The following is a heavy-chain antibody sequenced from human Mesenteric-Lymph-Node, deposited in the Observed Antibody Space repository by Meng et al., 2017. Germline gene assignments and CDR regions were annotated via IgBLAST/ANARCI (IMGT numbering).Heavy chain of an antibody. V-gene: IGHV3-20*04. J-gene: IGHJ3*02. CDR2: INWNGGST. CDR1: GFTFDDYG. CDR3: ARAYSGSYLDAFDI. Sequence: GESLKISCAASGFTFDDYGMSWVRQAPGKGLEWVSGINWNGGSTGYADSVKGRFTISRDNAKNSLYLQMNSLRAEDTALYYCARAYSGSYLDAFDIWGQGTMVTVSS. D-gene: IGHD1-26*01.